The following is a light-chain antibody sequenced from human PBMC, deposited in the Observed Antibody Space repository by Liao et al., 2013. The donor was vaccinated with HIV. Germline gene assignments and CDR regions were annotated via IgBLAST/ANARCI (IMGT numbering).Light chain of an antibody. Sequence: SYELTQPPSVSVSPGQTATITCSGDTLDDKYAFWYQQRPGQSPVLVMYEDSQRPSGIPERFSGSTSGNTATLTISETQAVDEADYYCQAWDSYSVYVFGPGTKVTVL. J-gene: IGLJ1*01. V-gene: IGLV3-1*01. CDR1: TLDDKY. CDR3: QAWDSYSVYV. CDR2: EDS.